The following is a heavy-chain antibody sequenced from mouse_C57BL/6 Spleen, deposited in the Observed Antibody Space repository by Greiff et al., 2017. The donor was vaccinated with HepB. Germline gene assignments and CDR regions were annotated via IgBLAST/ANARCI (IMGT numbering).Heavy chain of an antibody. CDR1: GFNIKDYY. J-gene: IGHJ4*01. CDR3: ACNYVLYYCAMDY. CDR2: IDPEDGET. D-gene: IGHD2-1*01. V-gene: IGHV14-2*01. Sequence: VQLKESGAELVKPGASVKLSCTASGFNIKDYYMHWVKQRTEQGLEWIGRIDPEDGETKYAPKFQGKATITADTSSNTAYLQLSGLTSEDTAVYYCACNYVLYYCAMDYWGQGTSVTVSS.